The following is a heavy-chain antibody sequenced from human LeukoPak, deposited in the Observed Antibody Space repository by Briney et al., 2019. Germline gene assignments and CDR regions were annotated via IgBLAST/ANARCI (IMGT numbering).Heavy chain of an antibody. J-gene: IGHJ3*02. CDR3: ARELREHGVFDI. V-gene: IGHV3-53*01. D-gene: IGHD1-26*01. CDR2: IYSDGST. Sequence: GGSLRLSCAASGFIFSNAWMSWVRQAPGKGLEWVSEIYSDGSTYNAASVKGRFSISRDNSKNTVYLQMNSLRAEDTAVYYCARELREHGVFDIWGQGTMVTVSS. CDR1: GFIFSNAW.